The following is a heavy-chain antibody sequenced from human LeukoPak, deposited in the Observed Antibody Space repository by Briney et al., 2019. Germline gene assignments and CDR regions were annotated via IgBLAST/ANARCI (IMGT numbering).Heavy chain of an antibody. CDR2: IIPVLGTP. D-gene: IGHD3-22*01. CDR1: GGIFSNYV. CDR3: ARSHSPAYYAPFDY. Sequence: ASVKVSCKVSGGIFSNYVISWVRQAPGQGLEWMGGIIPVLGTPNYAQKFRGRVTITTDESTSTAHMEMSSLRSEDTAVYYCARSHSPAYYAPFDYWGQGTLVTVSS. V-gene: IGHV1-69*05. J-gene: IGHJ4*02.